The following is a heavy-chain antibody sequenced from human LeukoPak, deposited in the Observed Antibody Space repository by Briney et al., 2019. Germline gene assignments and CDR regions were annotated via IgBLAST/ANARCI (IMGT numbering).Heavy chain of an antibody. CDR2: MNPNSGNT. Sequence: ASVKVSCKASGYTLTSYDINWVRQATGQGLEWMGWMNPNSGNTGYAQKFQGRVTMTRNTSISTAYMELSSLRSEDTAVYYCASRYSSGSVLNYWYYYYGMDVWGQGTTVTVSS. V-gene: IGHV1-8*01. CDR3: ASRYSSGSVLNYWYYYYGMDV. J-gene: IGHJ6*02. CDR1: GYTLTSYD. D-gene: IGHD6-19*01.